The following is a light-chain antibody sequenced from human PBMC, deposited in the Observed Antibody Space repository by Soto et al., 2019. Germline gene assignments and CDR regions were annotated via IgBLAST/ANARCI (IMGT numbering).Light chain of an antibody. Sequence: DIQMTQSPSSLSASVGDRVTITCRASQSVNTYLHWYQQKAGQAPKLLIYAASNLQSGVPSRFSGRGSGTDFTLTVESLQPEDFATYYCQQSYSTPYTFGQGTKLEIK. V-gene: IGKV1-39*01. J-gene: IGKJ2*01. CDR3: QQSYSTPYT. CDR2: AAS. CDR1: QSVNTY.